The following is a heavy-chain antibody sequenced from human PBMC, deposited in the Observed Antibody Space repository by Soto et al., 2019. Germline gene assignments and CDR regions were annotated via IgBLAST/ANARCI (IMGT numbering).Heavy chain of an antibody. CDR3: ARDVPDTSLFFYYYGMDV. J-gene: IGHJ6*02. V-gene: IGHV1-18*01. D-gene: IGHD2-21*01. CDR2: ISTDNGNT. Sequence: QVHLVQSGAEVRKPGASVKVSCKASGYSFTSYGISWVRQAPGQGLEWMGWISTDNGNTNYAHNLQGRVSMTIDPSTRTAYTELCSLGSDDTAVYYCARDVPDTSLFFYYYGMDVWGQGTTVTVSS. CDR1: GYSFTSYG.